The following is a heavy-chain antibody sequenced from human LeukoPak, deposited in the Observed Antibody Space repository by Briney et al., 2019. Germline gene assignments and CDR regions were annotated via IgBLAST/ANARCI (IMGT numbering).Heavy chain of an antibody. J-gene: IGHJ6*02. Sequence: PGGSLRLSCAASGFTFSSYWMHWVRQAPGKGLVWVSRINSDGSSTSYADSVKGRFTISRDNAKNTLYLQMNSLRAEDTAVYYCTRAIPDREYSYGYYYYYGMDVWGQGTTVTVS. D-gene: IGHD5-18*01. CDR2: INSDGSST. CDR1: GFTFSSYW. V-gene: IGHV3-74*01. CDR3: TRAIPDREYSYGYYYYYGMDV.